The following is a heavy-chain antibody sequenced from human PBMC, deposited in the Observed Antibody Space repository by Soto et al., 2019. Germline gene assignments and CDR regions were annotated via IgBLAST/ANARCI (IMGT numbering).Heavy chain of an antibody. CDR3: ARESRGEDGPMVRGVNFDY. CDR1: GGTFSSYT. CDR2: IIPILGIA. Sequence: SVKVSCKASGGTFSSYTISWVRQAPGQGLEWMGRIIPILGIANYAQKFQGRVTITADKSTSTAYMELSSLRSEDTAVYYCARESRGEDGPMVRGVNFDYWGQGTLVTVSS. J-gene: IGHJ4*02. D-gene: IGHD3-10*01. V-gene: IGHV1-69*04.